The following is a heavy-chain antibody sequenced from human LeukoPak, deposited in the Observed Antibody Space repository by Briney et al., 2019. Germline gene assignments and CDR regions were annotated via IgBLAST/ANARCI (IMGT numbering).Heavy chain of an antibody. CDR3: ATSLWIQLWLPDYYGMDV. Sequence: GGSLRLSCAASGFTFSSYIMNWVRQAPGKGLEWVSSISSSSSYIYYADSVKGRFTISRDNAKNSLYLQMNSLRAEDTAVYYCATSLWIQLWLPDYYGMDVWGQGTTVTVSS. CDR2: ISSSSSYI. D-gene: IGHD5-18*01. CDR1: GFTFSSYI. V-gene: IGHV3-21*01. J-gene: IGHJ6*02.